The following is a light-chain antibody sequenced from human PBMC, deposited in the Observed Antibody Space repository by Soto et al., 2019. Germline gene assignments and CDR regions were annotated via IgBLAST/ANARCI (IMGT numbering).Light chain of an antibody. Sequence: VQMTQSPSSLSASVGDRVTITCRASQVIGNDLGWYQQRPGRAPRLLIYAASSLQSGVPSRFSGSGSGTDFTLTISSLQPEDFATYYCLQDYNYPWTFGQGTKVDIK. CDR3: LQDYNYPWT. CDR1: QVIGND. CDR2: AAS. V-gene: IGKV1-6*01. J-gene: IGKJ1*01.